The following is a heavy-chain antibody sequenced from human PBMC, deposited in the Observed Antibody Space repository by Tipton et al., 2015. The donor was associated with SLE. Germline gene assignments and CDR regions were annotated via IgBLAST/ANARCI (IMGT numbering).Heavy chain of an antibody. CDR3: AKDIGGGMAGLDY. D-gene: IGHD6-19*01. CDR2: ISWNSRSI. J-gene: IGHJ4*02. Sequence: RSLRLSCAASGFAFNDYAMHWVRQPPGKGLEWVSGISWNSRSIAYADSVKGRFTISRDNAKNSLYLQMNSLRVDDMALYYCAKDIGGGMAGLDYWGQGILVTVSS. V-gene: IGHV3-9*03. CDR1: GFAFNDYA.